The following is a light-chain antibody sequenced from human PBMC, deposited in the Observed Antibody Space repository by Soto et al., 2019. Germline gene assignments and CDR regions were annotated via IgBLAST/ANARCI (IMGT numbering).Light chain of an antibody. CDR1: QTVDRNY. J-gene: IGKJ1*01. CDR3: QQYGSSPRT. CDR2: GIS. Sequence: EMVVSQSPCTLSVSPEERATLSCRASQTVDRNYFAWYQQKPGQAPRLLIYGISSRATGIPDRFRGSGSGTDFTLTISRLEPEDFAVYYCQQYGSSPRTFGQGTKVDIK. V-gene: IGKV3-20*01.